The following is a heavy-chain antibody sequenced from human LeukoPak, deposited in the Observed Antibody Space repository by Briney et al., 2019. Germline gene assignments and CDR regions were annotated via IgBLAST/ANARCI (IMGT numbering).Heavy chain of an antibody. V-gene: IGHV4-59*12. D-gene: IGHD5-12*01. CDR1: GGSISSYY. CDR3: ARVVATIVRGFDY. CDR2: IYYSGST. J-gene: IGHJ4*02. Sequence: SETLSLTCTVSGGSISSYYWSWIRQPPGKGLEWIGYIYYSGSTNYNPSLKSRVTISVDTSKNQFSLKLSSVTAADTAIYYCARVVATIVRGFDYWGQGTLVAVSS.